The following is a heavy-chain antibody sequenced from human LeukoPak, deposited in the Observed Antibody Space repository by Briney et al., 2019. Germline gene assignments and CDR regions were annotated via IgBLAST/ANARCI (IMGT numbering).Heavy chain of an antibody. CDR1: GYTFTGYY. CDR2: INPNSGGT. CDR3: AREGDYYDSSGYWRWFDP. J-gene: IGHJ5*02. Sequence: ASVKVSCKASGYTFTGYYMHWVRQAPGQGLEWMGWINPNSGGTNYAQKFQGRVTMTRDTSISTAYMELSRLRSVDTAVYYCAREGDYYDSSGYWRWFDPWGQGTLVTVSS. D-gene: IGHD3-22*01. V-gene: IGHV1-2*02.